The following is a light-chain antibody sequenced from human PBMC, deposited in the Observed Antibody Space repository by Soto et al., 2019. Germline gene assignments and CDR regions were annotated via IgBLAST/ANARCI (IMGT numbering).Light chain of an antibody. CDR1: QSVKSVY. CDR3: QQFETSPWT. CDR2: DSF. J-gene: IGKJ1*01. Sequence: ENVLTQFPGTLSLSPGQRATLSCRASQSVKSVYIAWYQQKPGQAPRLLIFDSFKRATGVPDRFSGSGSGTEFSLTISRLQPDDFALYYCQQFETSPWTFGQGTRIEIK. V-gene: IGKV3-20*01.